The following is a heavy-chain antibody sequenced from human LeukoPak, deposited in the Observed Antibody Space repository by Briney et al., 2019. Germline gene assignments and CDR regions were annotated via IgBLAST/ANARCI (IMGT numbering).Heavy chain of an antibody. D-gene: IGHD6-19*01. CDR2: INHSGST. J-gene: IGHJ4*02. CDR3: ARSLKKQWLVQGGPYYFDY. CDR1: GGSFSGYY. V-gene: IGHV4-34*01. Sequence: KPSETLSLTCAVYGGSFSGYYWSWIRQPPGKGLERIGEINHSGSTNYNPSLKSRVTISVDTSKNQFSLKLSSVTAADTAVYYCARSLKKQWLVQGGPYYFDYWGQGTLVTVSS.